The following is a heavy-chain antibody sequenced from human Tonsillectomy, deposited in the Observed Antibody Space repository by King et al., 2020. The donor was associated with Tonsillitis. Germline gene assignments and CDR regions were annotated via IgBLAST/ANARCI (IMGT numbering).Heavy chain of an antibody. CDR1: GFTFSSYS. J-gene: IGHJ6*03. V-gene: IGHV3-21*01. Sequence: VQLVESGGGLVKPGGSLRLSCAASGFTFSSYSMNWVRQAPGKGLEWVSSISTSSSYIYYADSVKGRFTISRDNAKNSLYLQMNSLRAEDTAVYYCAREKRITMVRGVIDYYYYYMDVWGKGTTVTVSS. D-gene: IGHD3-10*01. CDR3: AREKRITMVRGVIDYYYYYMDV. CDR2: ISTSSSYI.